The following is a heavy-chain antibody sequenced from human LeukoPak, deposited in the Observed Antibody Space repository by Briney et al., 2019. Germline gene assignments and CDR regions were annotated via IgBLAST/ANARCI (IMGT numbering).Heavy chain of an antibody. CDR3: ARGVTIFGVVTAFDP. CDR2: ISSSSSYI. CDR1: GFTFSSYS. J-gene: IGHJ5*02. Sequence: GGSLRLSCAASGFTFSSYSMNWVRQAPGKGLEWVSSISSSSSYIYYADSVKGRFTISRDNAKNSLYLQMNSLRAEDTAVYYCARGVTIFGVVTAFDPWGQGTLVAVSS. D-gene: IGHD3-3*01. V-gene: IGHV3-21*01.